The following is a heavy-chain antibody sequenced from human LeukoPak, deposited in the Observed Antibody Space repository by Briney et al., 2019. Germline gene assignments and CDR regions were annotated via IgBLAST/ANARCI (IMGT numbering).Heavy chain of an antibody. Sequence: GGSLRLSCAASGFTFSSYWMSWVGQAPGKGLEWVADIKQDGSEKYYVDSVKGRFTISRDNAKNSLYLQMNSLRAEDTAVYYCARGTSSSWYSRYWGQGTLVTVSS. CDR3: ARGTSSSWYSRY. CDR1: GFTFSSYW. CDR2: IKQDGSEK. D-gene: IGHD6-13*01. V-gene: IGHV3-7*03. J-gene: IGHJ4*02.